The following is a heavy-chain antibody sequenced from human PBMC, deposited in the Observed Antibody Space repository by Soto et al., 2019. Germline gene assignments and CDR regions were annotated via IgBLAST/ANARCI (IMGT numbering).Heavy chain of an antibody. CDR3: AKGSHSGSYLNYFDY. Sequence: GGSLRLSCAASGFTFSSYGMHWVRQAPGKGLEWVAVISYDGSNKYHADSVKGRFTISRDNSKNTLYLQMNSLRAEDTAVYYCAKGSHSGSYLNYFDYWGQGTLVTVSS. J-gene: IGHJ4*02. CDR1: GFTFSSYG. V-gene: IGHV3-30*18. D-gene: IGHD1-26*01. CDR2: ISYDGSNK.